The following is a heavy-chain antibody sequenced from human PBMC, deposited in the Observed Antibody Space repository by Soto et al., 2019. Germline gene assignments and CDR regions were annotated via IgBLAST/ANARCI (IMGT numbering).Heavy chain of an antibody. Sequence: ASVKVSCKASGYTFTSYDINWVRQATGQGLEWMGWMNPNSGNTGYAQKFQGRVTMTRNTSISTAYIELSSLRSEDTAVYYCARLAPIVAPFAFDIWGQGTMVTVSS. V-gene: IGHV1-8*01. CDR2: MNPNSGNT. J-gene: IGHJ3*02. CDR1: GYTFTSYD. CDR3: ARLAPIVAPFAFDI. D-gene: IGHD5-12*01.